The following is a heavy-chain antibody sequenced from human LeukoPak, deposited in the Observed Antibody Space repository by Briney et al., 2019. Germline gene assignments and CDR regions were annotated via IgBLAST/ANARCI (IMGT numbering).Heavy chain of an antibody. J-gene: IGHJ4*02. D-gene: IGHD5-24*01. CDR2: INPHSGGT. CDR3: AREGRNGYNEGYFDY. CDR1: GYTFTGYY. Sequence: ASVNVSCKASGYTFTGYYMHWVRQAPGQGLDWMGWINPHSGGTKYAQNFQGRVTLTTDTSINTAYMELSSLRSDDTAVYYCAREGRNGYNEGYFDYWGQGTLVTVSS. V-gene: IGHV1-2*02.